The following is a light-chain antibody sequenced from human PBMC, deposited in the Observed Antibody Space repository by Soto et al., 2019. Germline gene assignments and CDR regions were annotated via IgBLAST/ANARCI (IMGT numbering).Light chain of an antibody. V-gene: IGKV3-20*01. Sequence: EIVLTQSPGTLSFSPGDRATLSCRASQTISSTYLAWYQQNPGQAPRLLIYAASTRATGVPDRFSGSGSGTDFTLTISRLEPEDFAVYYCQQYGSSPKTFGQGTKGDSK. CDR2: AAS. CDR1: QTISSTY. CDR3: QQYGSSPKT. J-gene: IGKJ1*01.